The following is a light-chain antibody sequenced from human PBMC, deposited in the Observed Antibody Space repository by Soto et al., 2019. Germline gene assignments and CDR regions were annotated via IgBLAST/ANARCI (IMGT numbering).Light chain of an antibody. CDR2: EVS. CDR3: CSYTGSLTLL. Sequence: QSVLTQPASVSGSPGQSITISCTGSSSDVGGYDYVSWYQQHPGKAPKLMIYEVSNRPSGVSNRFSGSKSGNTASLTISGLQAEDEADNYCCSYTGSLTLLFGGGTRSPS. V-gene: IGLV2-14*01. CDR1: SSDVGGYDY. J-gene: IGLJ2*01.